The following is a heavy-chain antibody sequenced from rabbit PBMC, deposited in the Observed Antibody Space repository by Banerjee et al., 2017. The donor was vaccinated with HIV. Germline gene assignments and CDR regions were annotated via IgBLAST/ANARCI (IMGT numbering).Heavy chain of an antibody. J-gene: IGHJ4*01. Sequence: QEQLVESGGGLVQPEGSLTLTCTASGFTLSSHYMCWVRQAPGKRPEWIACIYTASSGSTWYASWAKGRFTISKTSSTTVTLQMTSLTAADTATYFCARRFAGDVGGGYTRYFNLWGQGTLVTVS. V-gene: IGHV1S45*01. CDR3: ARRFAGDVGGGYTRYFNL. D-gene: IGHD8-1*01. CDR2: IYTASSGST. CDR1: GFTLSSHY.